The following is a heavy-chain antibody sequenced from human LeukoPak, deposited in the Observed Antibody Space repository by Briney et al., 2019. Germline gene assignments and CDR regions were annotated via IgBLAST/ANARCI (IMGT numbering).Heavy chain of an antibody. CDR1: GDSVSSNSAA. CDR3: ARTQPAGVGNWFDP. D-gene: IGHD2-2*01. CDR2: TYYRSKWFF. V-gene: IGHV6-1*01. J-gene: IGHJ5*02. Sequence: SQTLSLTCALSGDSVSSNSAALNWIRQSPSRGLEWLGSTYYRSKWFFDYTVSVKSRITINPDTSKNQFSLQLNSVTPEDTAVYYCARTQPAGVGNWFDPWGQGTLVTVSS.